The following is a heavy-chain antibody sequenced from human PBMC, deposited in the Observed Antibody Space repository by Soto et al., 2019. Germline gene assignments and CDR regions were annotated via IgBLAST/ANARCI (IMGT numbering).Heavy chain of an antibody. CDR1: GFTFSSYW. Sequence: EVQLVESWGGLVQPGGSLRLSCAAAGFTFSSYWMSWVRQAPGKGLEWVANIKQDGSEKYYVDSVKGRFTISRDNAKNSLYLQMNSLRAEDTAVYYCARVYVIVAGGSYFDYCGQGTLVTVSS. J-gene: IGHJ4*02. CDR3: ARVYVIVAGGSYFDY. V-gene: IGHV3-7*01. D-gene: IGHD6-19*01. CDR2: IKQDGSEK.